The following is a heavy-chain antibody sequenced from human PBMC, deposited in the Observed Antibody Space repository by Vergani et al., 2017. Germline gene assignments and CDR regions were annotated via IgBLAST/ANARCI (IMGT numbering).Heavy chain of an antibody. Sequence: QVQLQESGPGLVKPSETLSLTCTVSGGSISSYYWSWIRQPPGKGLEWIGYIYYSGSTNYNPSLKSRVTISVDTSKNQFSLKLSSVTAADTAVYYCARSETEWELAFDYWGQGTLVTVSS. D-gene: IGHD1-26*01. CDR3: ARSETEWELAFDY. CDR1: GGSISSYY. V-gene: IGHV4-59*01. J-gene: IGHJ4*02. CDR2: IYYSGST.